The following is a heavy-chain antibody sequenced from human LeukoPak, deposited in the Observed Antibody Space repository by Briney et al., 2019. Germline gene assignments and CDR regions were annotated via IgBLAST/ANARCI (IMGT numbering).Heavy chain of an antibody. V-gene: IGHV4-59*11. CDR1: GDSISRHF. Sequence: PSETLSLTCSVSGDSISRHFWSWIRQPPGKGLEWIAFIHYSGRTKYNPSLQSRVTISVDTSENKFSLRLTSVTAADTAVYYCARLLDNDSSGDPDTFDMWGQGTVVTVSS. CDR3: ARLLDNDSSGDPDTFDM. J-gene: IGHJ3*02. CDR2: IHYSGRT. D-gene: IGHD3-22*01.